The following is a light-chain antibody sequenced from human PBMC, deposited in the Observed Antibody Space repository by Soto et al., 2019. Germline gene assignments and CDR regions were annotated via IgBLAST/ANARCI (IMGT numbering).Light chain of an antibody. V-gene: IGLV2-23*01. CDR1: SSAVGTFSL. J-gene: IGLJ1*01. Sequence: QSALTQPASVSGSPGQSITISCTGSSSAVGTFSLVSWYQHHPGKVPKLIIYEGSKRPSGVSNRFSGSKSGNTASLTISGLKVEDEADYYCCSSGGSPTYVFGTGTKLTVL. CDR3: CSSGGSPTYV. CDR2: EGS.